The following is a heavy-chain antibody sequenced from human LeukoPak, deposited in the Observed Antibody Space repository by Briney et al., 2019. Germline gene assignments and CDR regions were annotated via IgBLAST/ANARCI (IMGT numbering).Heavy chain of an antibody. CDR1: GGTFSSYA. V-gene: IGHV1-69*06. D-gene: IGHD3-10*01. CDR2: IILIFGTA. J-gene: IGHJ3*02. Sequence: ASVKVSCKASGGTFSSYAISWVRQAPGQGLEWMGGIILIFGTANSAQKFQGRVTITADKSTSSSYVEVSSLRAEDTAVYYCARKKDGGDAFDIWGQGTMVTVSS. CDR3: ARKKDGGDAFDI.